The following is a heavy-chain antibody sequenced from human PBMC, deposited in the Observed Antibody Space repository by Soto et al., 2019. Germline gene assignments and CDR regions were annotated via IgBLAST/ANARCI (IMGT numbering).Heavy chain of an antibody. CDR2: INSDGSST. J-gene: IGHJ6*02. D-gene: IGHD3-22*01. V-gene: IGHV3-74*01. CDR1: GFTFSSYC. Sequence: GGSLRLSCAASGFTFSSYCMHWVRQDPGKGLVWVSRINSDGSSTSYADSVKGRFTISRDNAKNTLYLQMNSLRAEDTAVYYCARSKTYYYDSSGLRTYYYYGMDVWGQGTTVTVSS. CDR3: ARSKTYYYDSSGLRTYYYYGMDV.